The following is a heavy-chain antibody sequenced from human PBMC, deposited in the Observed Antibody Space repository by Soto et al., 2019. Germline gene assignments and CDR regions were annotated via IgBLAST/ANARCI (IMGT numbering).Heavy chain of an antibody. CDR1: GFTFGDYA. J-gene: IGHJ4*02. CDR3: TRDMYGSGSYPSDY. Sequence: GGSLRLSCTASGFTFGDYAMSWFRQAPGKGLEWVGFIRSKAYGGTTEYAASVKGRFTISRDDSKSIAYLQMNSLKTEDTAVYYCTRDMYGSGSYPSDYWGQGTLVTVSS. CDR2: IRSKAYGGTT. D-gene: IGHD3-10*01. V-gene: IGHV3-49*03.